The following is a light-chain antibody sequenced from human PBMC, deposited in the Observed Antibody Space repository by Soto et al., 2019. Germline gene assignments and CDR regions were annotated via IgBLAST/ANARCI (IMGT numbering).Light chain of an antibody. CDR1: SSDVGGYNY. V-gene: IGLV2-14*01. J-gene: IGLJ1*01. Sequence: QSALTQPASVSGSPGQSITISCTGTSSDVGGYNYVSWYQQHPGNAPKLMIYEVSNRPSGVSNRFSGSKSGNTASLTISGLQAEDEADYYCSSYTSTTFYVFGTGTKV. CDR3: SSYTSTTFYV. CDR2: EVS.